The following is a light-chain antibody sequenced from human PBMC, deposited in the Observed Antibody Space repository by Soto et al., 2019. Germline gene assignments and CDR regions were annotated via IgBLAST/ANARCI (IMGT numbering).Light chain of an antibody. Sequence: DIVMTQSPDSLAVSLGERPTINCKSSQSVLYSSDNKNYLTWYQQKPGQPPKLLIYWASTRESGVPDRFSGSGSGTDFTLPISTLQAEDVAVYYCQQYYRSPLTFGGGTKVDIK. CDR3: QQYYRSPLT. CDR2: WAS. J-gene: IGKJ4*01. CDR1: QSVLYSSDNKNY. V-gene: IGKV4-1*01.